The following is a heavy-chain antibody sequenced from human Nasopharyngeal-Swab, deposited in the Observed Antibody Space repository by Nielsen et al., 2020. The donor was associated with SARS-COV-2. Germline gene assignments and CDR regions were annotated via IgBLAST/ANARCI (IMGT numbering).Heavy chain of an antibody. CDR3: TRCGGGCYSGRGY. V-gene: IGHV3-73*01. Sequence: GESLKISCAASGFTFSDSAIHWVRQASGEGPEWVARIRSKGNNYATAYSASVKGRFIIFRDDPTNTAYLQMNSLKTEDTAMYYCTRCGGGCYSGRGYWGQGTLVTVSS. CDR2: IRSKGNNYAT. CDR1: GFTFSDSA. J-gene: IGHJ4*02. D-gene: IGHD2-15*01.